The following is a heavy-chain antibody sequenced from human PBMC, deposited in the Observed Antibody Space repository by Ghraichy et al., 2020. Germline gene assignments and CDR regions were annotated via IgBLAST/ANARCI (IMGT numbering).Heavy chain of an antibody. V-gene: IGHV2-5*02. Sequence: SGPTLVKPTQTLTLTCTFSGFSLSTSGVGVGWIRQPPGKALEWLALIYWDDDKRYSPSLKSRLTITKDTSKNQVVLTMTNMDPVDTATYYCAHAGGSSWYYHYYYGMDVWGQGTTVTVSS. D-gene: IGHD6-13*01. J-gene: IGHJ6*02. CDR1: GFSLSTSGVG. CDR3: AHAGGSSWYYHYYYGMDV. CDR2: IYWDDDK.